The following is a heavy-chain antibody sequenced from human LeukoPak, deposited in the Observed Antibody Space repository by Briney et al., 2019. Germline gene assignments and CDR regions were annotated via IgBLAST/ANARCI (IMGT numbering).Heavy chain of an antibody. CDR1: GGSLSSTSSY. CDR2: IHYGGNT. CDR3: ARLPGGY. Sequence: SEILSLTCTVSGGSLSSTSSYWGWIRQPPGKGLEWIGYIHYGGNTNYNPSLKSRVTISFDTSKNQFSLNLISATAADTAVYYCARLPGGYWGQGTLVIVSS. D-gene: IGHD1-26*01. V-gene: IGHV4-39*01. J-gene: IGHJ4*02.